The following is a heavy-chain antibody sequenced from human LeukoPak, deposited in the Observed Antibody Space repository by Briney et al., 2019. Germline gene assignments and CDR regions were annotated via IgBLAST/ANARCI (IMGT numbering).Heavy chain of an antibody. V-gene: IGHV4-59*02. D-gene: IGHD2-2*01. CDR1: GGSDDRYY. J-gene: IGHJ6*04. CDR2: IYFSWCT. Sequence: PSETLSLTCTVSGGSDDRYYWSWIRQPPGRGLECIRHIYFSWCTKYNPSLQSRVTMSIDTSKNHLSLKLTSVTAADTAVYYCARLHCSPTSCAEHYFYGMDVWGEGTTVTVTS. CDR3: ARLHCSPTSCAEHYFYGMDV.